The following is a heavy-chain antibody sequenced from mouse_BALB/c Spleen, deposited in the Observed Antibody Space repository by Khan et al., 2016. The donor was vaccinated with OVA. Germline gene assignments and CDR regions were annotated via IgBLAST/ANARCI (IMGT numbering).Heavy chain of an antibody. V-gene: IGHV1-81*01. Sequence: QVQLQQSGPELVKPGASVKMSCKASGYTFTYYVITWVKLRTGQGLEWIGEIYPGSDNAYYNERFKGKATLTADKSSNTTHMQLSSLTSEDSAVYFCARGDGYYVYFDYWGQGTTLTVSS. J-gene: IGHJ2*01. CDR2: IYPGSDNA. CDR3: ARGDGYYVYFDY. D-gene: IGHD2-3*01. CDR1: GYTFTYYV.